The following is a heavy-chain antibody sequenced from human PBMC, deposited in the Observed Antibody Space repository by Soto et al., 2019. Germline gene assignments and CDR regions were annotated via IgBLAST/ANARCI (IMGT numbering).Heavy chain of an antibody. J-gene: IGHJ3*02. D-gene: IGHD3-22*01. CDR3: ARDYRDLYYYDSSGYYPNDAFDI. CDR1: GFTFSSYS. V-gene: IGHV3-48*02. CDR2: ISSSSSTI. Sequence: GGSLRLSCAASGFTFSSYSMNWVRQAPGKGLEWVSYISSSSSTIYYADSVKGRFTISRDNAKNSLYLQMNSLRDEDTAVYYCARDYRDLYYYDSSGYYPNDAFDIWGQGTMVTVSS.